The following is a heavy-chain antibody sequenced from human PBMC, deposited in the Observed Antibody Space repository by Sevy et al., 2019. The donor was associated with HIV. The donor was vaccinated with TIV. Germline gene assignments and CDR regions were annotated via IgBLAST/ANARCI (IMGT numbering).Heavy chain of an antibody. CDR3: ARVVAYCSGGSCFPGYYYGMDV. D-gene: IGHD2-15*01. J-gene: IGHJ6*02. CDR2: ISSSSNYI. V-gene: IGHV3-21*01. CDR1: GFTFSNYN. Sequence: GGSLRLSCAASGFTFSNYNMNWVRQAPGKGLEWVSSISSSSNYISYADSMKGRFTISRDNAKNSLYLQMNSLRAEDTAVYYCARVVAYCSGGSCFPGYYYGMDVWGQRTTVTDSS.